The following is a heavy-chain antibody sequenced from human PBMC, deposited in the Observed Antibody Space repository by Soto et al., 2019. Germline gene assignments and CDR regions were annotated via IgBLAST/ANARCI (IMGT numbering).Heavy chain of an antibody. V-gene: IGHV1-18*01. CDR3: AREEEGSGSYSDYDYIWGSYPDY. CDR1: GYTFTSYG. J-gene: IGHJ4*02. Sequence: ASVKVSCKASGYTFTSYGISWVRQAPGQGLEWMGWISAYNGNTNYAQKLQGRVTMTTDTSTSTAYMELRSLRSDDTAVYYCAREEEGSGSYSDYDYIWGSYPDYWGREPWSPSPQ. CDR2: ISAYNGNT. D-gene: IGHD3-16*02.